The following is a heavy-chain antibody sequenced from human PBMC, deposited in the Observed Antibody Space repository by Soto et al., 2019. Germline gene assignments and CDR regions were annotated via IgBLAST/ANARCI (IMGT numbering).Heavy chain of an antibody. J-gene: IGHJ4*02. CDR3: ARAPGYSYGDYYFDS. CDR1: GFTFSSYW. CDR2: INMDGSST. D-gene: IGHD5-18*01. Sequence: GGSLRLSCAASGFTFSSYWMDWVRQAPGKGLVWVSRINMDGSSTNYADSVKGRFTVSRDNAKNTLYLQMNSLRVEDTAVYFCARAPGYSYGDYYFDSWGQGTLVTVSS. V-gene: IGHV3-74*01.